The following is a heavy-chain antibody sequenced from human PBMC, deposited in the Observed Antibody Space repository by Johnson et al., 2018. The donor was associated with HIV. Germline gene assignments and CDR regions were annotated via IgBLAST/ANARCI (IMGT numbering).Heavy chain of an antibody. CDR3: ARAGSSPAANDAFDI. J-gene: IGHJ3*02. CDR2: ISYDGSNK. CDR1: GFTFSSYA. D-gene: IGHD6-13*01. V-gene: IGHV3-30-3*01. Sequence: QMQLVESGGGVVQPGRSLRLSCAASGFTFSSYAMHWVRHAPGKGLEWVAVISYDGSNKYYADSVKGRFTISRDNSKNTLYLQMNSLRAEDTAVYYCARAGSSPAANDAFDIWGQGTVVTVAS.